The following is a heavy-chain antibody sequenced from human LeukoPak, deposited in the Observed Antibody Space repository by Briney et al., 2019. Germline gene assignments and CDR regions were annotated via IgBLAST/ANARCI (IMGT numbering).Heavy chain of an antibody. CDR1: GGSISSGDYY. J-gene: IGHJ5*02. D-gene: IGHD3-10*01. Sequence: SQTLSLTCTVSGGSISSGDYYWSWIRQPPGKGLEWIGYIYYSGSTYYNPSLKGRVTISVDTSKNQFSLKLSSVTAADTAVYYCARAPRENWFDPWGQGTLVTVSS. V-gene: IGHV4-30-4*01. CDR3: ARAPRENWFDP. CDR2: IYYSGST.